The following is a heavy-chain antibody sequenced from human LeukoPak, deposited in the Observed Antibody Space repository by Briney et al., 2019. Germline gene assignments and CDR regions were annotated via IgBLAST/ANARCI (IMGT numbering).Heavy chain of an antibody. V-gene: IGHV4-61*08. D-gene: IGHD1-26*01. J-gene: IGHJ3*02. CDR1: GGSISSGDYY. CDR2: IYYSGST. CDR3: ATTTSGGDAFDI. Sequence: SETLSLTCTVSGGSISSGDYYWSWIRQPPGKGLEWIGYIYYSGSTKYNPSLKSRVTISVDTSNNQFSLNLRSVTAADTAVYYCATTTSGGDAFDIWGQGTMVTVSS.